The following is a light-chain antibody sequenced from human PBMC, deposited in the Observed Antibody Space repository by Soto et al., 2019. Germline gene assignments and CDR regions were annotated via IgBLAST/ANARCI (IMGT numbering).Light chain of an antibody. Sequence: ALTQPASVSGSPGQSITISCTGTSSDVGGYNYVSWYQQHPGKAPKLMIYEVSNRPSGVSNRFSGSKSGNTASLTISGLQAEDEADYYCSSYTSSSTLAYVFGTGTKLTVL. CDR2: EVS. CDR1: SSDVGGYNY. CDR3: SSYTSSSTLAYV. J-gene: IGLJ1*01. V-gene: IGLV2-14*01.